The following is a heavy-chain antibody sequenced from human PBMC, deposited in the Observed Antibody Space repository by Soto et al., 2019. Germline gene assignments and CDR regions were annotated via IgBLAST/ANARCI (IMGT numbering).Heavy chain of an antibody. CDR1: GYTFTTYW. CDR3: GRLDSSYYFDY. CDR2: IYPGDSDT. D-gene: IGHD3-22*01. Sequence: GASLKISCQGSGYTFTTYWIGWVRQMPGKGLEWMGIIYPGDSDTTYSPSFQGQVTISADKSISTAYLQWNSLKASDSAMYYCGRLDSSYYFDYWGQGTLVTVSS. V-gene: IGHV5-51*01. J-gene: IGHJ4*02.